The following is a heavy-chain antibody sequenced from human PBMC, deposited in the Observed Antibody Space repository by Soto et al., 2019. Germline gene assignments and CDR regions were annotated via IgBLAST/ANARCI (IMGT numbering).Heavy chain of an antibody. Sequence: SVKVSCKASGGTFSSYAISWVRQAPGQGLEWMGGIIPIFGTANYAQKFQGRVTITADKSTSTAYMELSSLRSEDTAVYYCARDYGSGSYSARGRAFDIWGQGTMVTVSS. V-gene: IGHV1-69*06. CDR1: GGTFSSYA. D-gene: IGHD3-10*01. CDR3: ARDYGSGSYSARGRAFDI. CDR2: IIPIFGTA. J-gene: IGHJ3*02.